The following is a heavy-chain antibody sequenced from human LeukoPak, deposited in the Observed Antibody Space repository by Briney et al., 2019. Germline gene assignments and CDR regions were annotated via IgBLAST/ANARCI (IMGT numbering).Heavy chain of an antibody. V-gene: IGHV4-38-2*01. CDR3: AGILRTTRTPFDY. D-gene: IGHD1-1*01. CDR2: IYHSGST. CDR1: GYSISSGYY. J-gene: IGHJ4*02. Sequence: SETLSLTCAVSGYSISSGYYWGWIRQPPGKGLEWIGSIYHSGSTYYNPSLKSRITISVDTSKNQFSLKLSSVTAADTAVYYCAGILRTTRTPFDYWGQGTLVTVSS.